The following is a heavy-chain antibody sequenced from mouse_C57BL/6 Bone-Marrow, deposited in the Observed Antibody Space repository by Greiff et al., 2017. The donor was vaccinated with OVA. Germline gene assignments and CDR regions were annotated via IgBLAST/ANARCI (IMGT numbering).Heavy chain of an antibody. CDR1: GYTFTNYW. D-gene: IGHD1-2*01. J-gene: IGHJ2*01. CDR2: IYPGGGYT. V-gene: IGHV1-63*01. Sequence: VQLQQSGAELVRPGTSVKMSCKASGYTFTNYWIGWAKQRPGHGLEWIGDIYPGGGYTNYNEKFKGKATLTADKSSSTAYMQFSSLTSEDSAIYYCARRDYGCFDYWGQGTTLTVSS. CDR3: ARRDYGCFDY.